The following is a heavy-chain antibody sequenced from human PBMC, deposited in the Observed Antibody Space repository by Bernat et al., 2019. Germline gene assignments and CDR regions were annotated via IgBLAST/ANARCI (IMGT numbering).Heavy chain of an antibody. J-gene: IGHJ4*02. D-gene: IGHD3-10*01. CDR1: GGSISSSSYY. CDR3: ARHGEPNCYGSGRRDFDY. Sequence: QLQLQESGPGLVKPSETLSLPCTVSGGSISSSSYYWGWIRQPPGMGLEWIGSIYYSGSTYYNPSLKSRVTMSVDTSKNQFSLKLNSVTAADTAVYYCARHGEPNCYGSGRRDFDYWGQGTLVTVSS. V-gene: IGHV4-39*01. CDR2: IYYSGST.